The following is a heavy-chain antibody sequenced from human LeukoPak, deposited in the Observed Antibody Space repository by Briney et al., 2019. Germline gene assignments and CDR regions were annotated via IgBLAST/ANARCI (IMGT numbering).Heavy chain of an antibody. CDR1: GGSISSYY. CDR3: ARAPRRDGYKLFDY. D-gene: IGHD5-12*01. CDR2: IYCSGST. J-gene: IGHJ4*02. V-gene: IGHV4-59*01. Sequence: PSETLSLTCTVSGGSISSYYWSWIRQPPGKGLEWIGYIYCSGSTNYNPSLKSRVTISVDTSKNQFSLKLSSVTAADTAVYYCARAPRRDGYKLFDYWGQGTLVTVSS.